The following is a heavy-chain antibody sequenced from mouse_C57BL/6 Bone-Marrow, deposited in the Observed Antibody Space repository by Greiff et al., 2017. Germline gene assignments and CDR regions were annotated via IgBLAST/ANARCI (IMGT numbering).Heavy chain of an antibody. V-gene: IGHV1-52*01. Sequence: QVQLQQSGAELVRPGSSVKLSCKASGYTFTSYWMHWVKQRPIQGLEWIGNIDPSDSETHYNQKFKDKATLTVDKSSSTAYMQLSSLTSEDSAVYYCASTLYSLDYYDMDYWGQGTSVTVSS. D-gene: IGHD2-12*01. CDR2: IDPSDSET. J-gene: IGHJ4*01. CDR1: GYTFTSYW. CDR3: ASTLYSLDYYDMDY.